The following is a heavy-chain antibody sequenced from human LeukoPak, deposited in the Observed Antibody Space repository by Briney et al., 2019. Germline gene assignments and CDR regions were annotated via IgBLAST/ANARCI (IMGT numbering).Heavy chain of an antibody. CDR2: ISSSSSYI. D-gene: IGHD2-2*02. CDR1: GFTFSSHS. Sequence: NPGGSLRLSCAASGFTFSSHSMNWVRQAPGKGLEWVSSISSSSSYIYYADSVKGRFTISRDNAKNSLYLQMNSLRAEDTAVYYCASSYCSSTSCYTWGSWNLWGQGTLVTVSS. V-gene: IGHV3-21*01. CDR3: ASSYCSSTSCYTWGSWNL. J-gene: IGHJ4*02.